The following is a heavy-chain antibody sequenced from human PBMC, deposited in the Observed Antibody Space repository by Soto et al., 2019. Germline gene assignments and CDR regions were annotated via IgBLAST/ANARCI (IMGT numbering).Heavy chain of an antibody. Sequence: TSETLSLTCTVIGGSIRSPNFSWSWIRQHPGKGPEWIGNIYYNGTTTYSPSLESRLTISLDPSKNQFSLTLKSVTAADTAVYYCARGFRHAYYGMDVWGQGTTVTVSS. V-gene: IGHV4-31*03. CDR1: GGSIRSPNFS. CDR2: IYYNGTT. J-gene: IGHJ6*02. CDR3: ARGFRHAYYGMDV.